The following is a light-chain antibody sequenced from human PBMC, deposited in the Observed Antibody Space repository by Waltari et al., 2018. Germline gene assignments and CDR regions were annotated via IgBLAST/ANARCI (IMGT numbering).Light chain of an antibody. CDR1: PSNIGGTT. CDR2: SNH. CDR3: AAWDDSLNGFYV. J-gene: IGLJ1*01. V-gene: IGLV1-44*01. Sequence: QSVLTQPPSASGTPGQRVTLSCSGSPSNIGGTTVTWYQHLPGTAPKLLIHSNHQRPSGVPDRFSGSKSGTSASLAISGLQSEDEADYYCAAWDDSLNGFYVFGTGTKVTVL.